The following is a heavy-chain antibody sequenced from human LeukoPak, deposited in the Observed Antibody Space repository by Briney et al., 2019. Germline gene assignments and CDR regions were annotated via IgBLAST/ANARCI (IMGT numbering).Heavy chain of an antibody. D-gene: IGHD1-26*01. J-gene: IGHJ4*02. CDR3: GRGATTSLGGYYFDY. CDR1: GGSISRGGYY. Sequence: PSETLSLTCTVSGGSISRGGYYWSWIRQHPGKGLEWIGYIYYSGSTYYNPSLKSRVTISVDTSKNQFSLKLSSVTAADTAVYYCGRGATTSLGGYYFDYWGQGTLVTVSS. V-gene: IGHV4-31*03. CDR2: IYYSGST.